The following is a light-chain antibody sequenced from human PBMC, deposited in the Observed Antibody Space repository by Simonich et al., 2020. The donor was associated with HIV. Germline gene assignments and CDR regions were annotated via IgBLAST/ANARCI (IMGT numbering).Light chain of an antibody. V-gene: IGKV3-15*01. Sequence: EIVLTQPPATLSVSPGERPTLSCRASQNIAGNLAWSQQKPGQAPRLLIYYASTRATGVPARFSGSGFGTDFTLTISSMQSEDFAVYDCQQYNNWPSPFTFGPGTKVDLK. CDR1: QNIAGN. J-gene: IGKJ3*01. CDR2: YAS. CDR3: QQYNNWPSPFT.